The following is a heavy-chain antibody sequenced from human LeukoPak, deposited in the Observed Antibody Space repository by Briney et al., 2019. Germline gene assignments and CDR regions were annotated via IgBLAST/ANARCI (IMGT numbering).Heavy chain of an antibody. V-gene: IGHV4-39*01. CDR3: ARRRPSLWGYDSSGPHYYYYMDV. Sequence: PSETLSLTCTVSGGSISSSSYYWGWIRQPPGKGLEWIGSIYYSRSTYYNPSLKSRVTISVDTSKNQFSLKLSSVTAADTAVYYCARRRPSLWGYDSSGPHYYYYMDVWGKGTTVTVSS. D-gene: IGHD3-22*01. CDR1: GGSISSSSYY. J-gene: IGHJ6*03. CDR2: IYYSRST.